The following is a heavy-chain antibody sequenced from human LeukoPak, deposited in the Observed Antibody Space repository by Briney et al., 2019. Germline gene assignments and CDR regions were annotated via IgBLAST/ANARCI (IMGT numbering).Heavy chain of an antibody. CDR1: GGSISSSSYY. J-gene: IGHJ5*02. CDR2: IYYSGST. D-gene: IGHD6-13*01. CDR3: ARDPATAGNRNWYDP. Sequence: SETLSLTCTVSGGSISSSSYYWGWIRQPPGKGLEWIGSIYYSGSTYYNPSLKSRVTISVDTSKNQFSLKLSSVTAADTAVYYCARDPATAGNRNWYDPWGQGTLVIVSS. V-gene: IGHV4-39*07.